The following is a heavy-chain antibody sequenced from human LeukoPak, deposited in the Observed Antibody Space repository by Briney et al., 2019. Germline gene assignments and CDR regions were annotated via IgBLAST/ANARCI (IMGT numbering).Heavy chain of an antibody. CDR1: GFTFSDYY. CDR2: TSSSGSTI. D-gene: IGHD2-2*01. V-gene: IGHV3-11*01. J-gene: IGHJ4*02. CDR3: ARVEGYCSSTSCLGGYFDY. Sequence: GGSLRLSCAASGFTFSDYYMSWIRQAPGKGLEWVSYTSSSGSTIYYADSVKGRFTISRDNAKNSLYLQMNSLRAEDTAVYYCARVEGYCSSTSCLGGYFDYWGQGTLVTVSS.